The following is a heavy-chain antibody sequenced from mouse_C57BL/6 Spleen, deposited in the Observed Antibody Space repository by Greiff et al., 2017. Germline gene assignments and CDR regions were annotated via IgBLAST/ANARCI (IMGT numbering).Heavy chain of an antibody. J-gene: IGHJ3*01. V-gene: IGHV6-6*01. CDR2: IRNKANNHAT. CDR3: TRIYYDYDGFAY. D-gene: IGHD2-4*01. CDR1: GFTFSDAW. Sequence: EVKVEESGGGLVQPGGSMKLSCAASGFTFSDAWMDWVRQSPEKGLEWVAEIRNKANNHATYYAESVKGRFTISIDDSKSSVYLQMHSLRAEDTGIYYCTRIYYDYDGFAYWGQGTLVTVSA.